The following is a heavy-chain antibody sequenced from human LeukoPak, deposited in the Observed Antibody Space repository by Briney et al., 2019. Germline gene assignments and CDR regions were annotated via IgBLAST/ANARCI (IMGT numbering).Heavy chain of an antibody. D-gene: IGHD3-16*02. V-gene: IGHV4-59*01. CDR3: ARYVWGSYPTFEDY. J-gene: IGHJ4*02. CDR2: ISYSGST. CDR1: GGSISSYY. Sequence: SETLSLTCTVSGGSISSYYWGWIRQPPGKGLEWIGYISYSGSTNYNPSLKSRVTISVDTSKNQFSLKLSSVTAADTAVYYCARYVWGSYPTFEDYWGQGTLVTVSS.